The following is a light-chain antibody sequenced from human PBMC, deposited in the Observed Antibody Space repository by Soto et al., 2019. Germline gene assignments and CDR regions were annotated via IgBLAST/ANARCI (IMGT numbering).Light chain of an antibody. CDR1: RGVSSGF. Sequence: EIELTQSPCPLSASTGDRATLSCRASRGVSSGFSAWYQQKPGQAPRPLIYAASNMATGIPCRFSGSGFGTDFTLTISRLEPEDVAVYYCQHYNSSSLTFGRGTKVDIK. J-gene: IGKJ1*01. CDR2: AAS. CDR3: QHYNSSSLT. V-gene: IGKV3-20*01.